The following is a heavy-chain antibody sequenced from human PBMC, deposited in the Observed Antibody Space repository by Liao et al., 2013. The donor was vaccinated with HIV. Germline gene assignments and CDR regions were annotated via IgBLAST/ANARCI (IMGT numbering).Heavy chain of an antibody. D-gene: IGHD4-23*01. V-gene: IGHV4-34*01. CDR2: INHSGST. CDR1: GGSFSGYY. CDR3: ARSITVVTRSSGACDI. Sequence: QVQLQQWGAGLLKPSETLSLTCAVYGGSFSGYYWSWIRQPPGKGLEWIGEINHSGSTNYNPSLKSRVIISIDTSKNQFSLKLSSVTAADTAMYYCARSITVVTRSSGACDIWGQGTMVTVSS. J-gene: IGHJ3*02.